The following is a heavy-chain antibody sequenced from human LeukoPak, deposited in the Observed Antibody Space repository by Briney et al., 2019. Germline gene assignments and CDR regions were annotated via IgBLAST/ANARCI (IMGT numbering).Heavy chain of an antibody. V-gene: IGHV3-30*18. CDR3: AKELGAHSSSWDFDY. CDR1: GFTFSSYA. CDR2: ISYDGSNK. Sequence: GGSLRLSCAASGFTFSSYAMHWVRQAPGKGLEWVAVISYDGSNKYYADSVKGRFTISRDNSKNTLYLQMNSLRAEDTAVYYCAKELGAHSSSWDFDYWGQGTLVTVSS. J-gene: IGHJ4*02. D-gene: IGHD6-13*01.